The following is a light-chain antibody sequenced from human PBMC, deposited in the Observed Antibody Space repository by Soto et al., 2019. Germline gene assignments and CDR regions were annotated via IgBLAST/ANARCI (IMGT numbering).Light chain of an antibody. CDR3: QQYHDYPLT. Sequence: AIQVTQSPSSLSASVGDRVIIACRASQAIRTAFAWYQQKPGKSPKLLIYDASRLQSGVPSRFSGGGGSGTDVTLTISNLQPEDSATYYCQQYHDYPLTFGQGTRLEI. CDR2: DAS. J-gene: IGKJ5*01. V-gene: IGKV1D-13*01. CDR1: QAIRTA.